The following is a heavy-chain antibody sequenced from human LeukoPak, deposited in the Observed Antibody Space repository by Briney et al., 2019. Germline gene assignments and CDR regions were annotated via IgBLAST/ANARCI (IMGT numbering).Heavy chain of an antibody. J-gene: IGHJ3*02. CDR3: ARSGWNYAAGRLVYDAFDI. Sequence: GGSLRLSCAASGFIFNTYVMHWVRQAPGKGLEWLAFIRYDGSNKNYADSVKGRFTISRDNTKNSLYLQMNSLRAEDTAVYYCARSGWNYAAGRLVYDAFDIWGQGTMVTVSS. CDR2: IRYDGSNK. D-gene: IGHD1-7*01. V-gene: IGHV3-30*02. CDR1: GFIFNTYV.